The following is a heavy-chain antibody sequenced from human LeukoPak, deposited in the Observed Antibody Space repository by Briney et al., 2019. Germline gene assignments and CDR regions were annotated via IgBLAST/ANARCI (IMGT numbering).Heavy chain of an antibody. J-gene: IGHJ4*02. CDR2: INHSGST. D-gene: IGHD3-10*01. CDR1: GGSFSGYY. Sequence: PSETLSLTCAVYGGSFSGYYWSWIRQPPGKGLEWIGEINHSGSTNYNPSLKSRVTISVDTSKNQFSLKLSSVTAADTAVYYCARPNYYGSGSYLRYWGQGTLVTVSS. CDR3: ARPNYYGSGSYLRY. V-gene: IGHV4-34*01.